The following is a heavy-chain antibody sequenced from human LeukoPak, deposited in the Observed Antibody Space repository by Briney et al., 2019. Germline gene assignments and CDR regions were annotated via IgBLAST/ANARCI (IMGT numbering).Heavy chain of an antibody. J-gene: IGHJ4*02. CDR2: IIPIFGTA. CDR3: VRAPRDSSTMLDY. V-gene: IGHV1-46*01. Sequence: ASVKVSFTASGYSFTTYYMHWVRQAPGQGLEWMGGIIPIFGTANYAHKFQGRVTMTRDTSTSTVYMDLSRLTSEDTAVYYCVRAPRDSSTMLDYWGQGTLVTVSS. CDR1: GYSFTTYY. D-gene: IGHD6-13*01.